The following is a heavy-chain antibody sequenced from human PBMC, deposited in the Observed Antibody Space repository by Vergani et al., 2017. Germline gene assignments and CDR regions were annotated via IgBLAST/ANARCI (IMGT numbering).Heavy chain of an antibody. V-gene: IGHV3-13*05. D-gene: IGHD1-26*01. CDR2: IGTAGDP. J-gene: IGHJ3*02. Sequence: EVQLVESGGGLVQPGGSLRLSCAASGFTFSSYDMHWVRQATGKGLEWVSAIGTAGDPYYPGSVKGRFTISRENAKNTLYLQMNSLRAEDTAVYYCARDLRRELLAFDIWGQGTMVTVSS. CDR3: ARDLRRELLAFDI. CDR1: GFTFSSYD.